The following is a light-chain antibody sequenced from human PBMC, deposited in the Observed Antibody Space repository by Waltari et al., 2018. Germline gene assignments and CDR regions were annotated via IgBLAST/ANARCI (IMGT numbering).Light chain of an antibody. CDR3: QKNEALPAT. J-gene: IGKJ1*01. CDR1: QSIGKY. Sequence: EMVLTQSPATLSLSPGERATLFCRASQSIGKYLIWYQQKPGQAPRRLIYAASIRATGIPYRFRGSWSGTEFSLTISSLEPEDFGVYYCQKNEALPATFGQGTKVEIK. CDR2: AAS. V-gene: IGKV3-20*01.